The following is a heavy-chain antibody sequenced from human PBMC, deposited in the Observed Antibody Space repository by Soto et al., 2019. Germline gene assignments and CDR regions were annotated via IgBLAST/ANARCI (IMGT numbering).Heavy chain of an antibody. CDR3: VRDYSSGWSGNWFDP. Sequence: PSETLSLSCAASGSSISGFYGSWIRKSAGKGLEWIGRIYATGTTDYNPSLKSRVMISVDTSKKQFSLKLRSVTAADTAVYYCVRDYSSGWSGNWFDPCGQGTLVTVSS. CDR2: IYATGTT. CDR1: GSSISGFY. D-gene: IGHD6-19*01. V-gene: IGHV4-4*07. J-gene: IGHJ5*02.